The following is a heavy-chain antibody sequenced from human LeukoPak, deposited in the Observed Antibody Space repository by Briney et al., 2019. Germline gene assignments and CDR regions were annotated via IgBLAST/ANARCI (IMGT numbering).Heavy chain of an antibody. J-gene: IGHJ4*02. CDR3: AKELYSGSNYFDY. D-gene: IGHD1-26*01. Sequence: PGGSLRLSCAASGFTFSSYGMHWVRQAPGKGLEWVAFIRYDGSTKYYADSVKGRFPISRDNSKNTLYLQMNSLRAEDTAVYYCAKELYSGSNYFDYWGQGTLVTVSS. CDR2: IRYDGSTK. V-gene: IGHV3-30*02. CDR1: GFTFSSYG.